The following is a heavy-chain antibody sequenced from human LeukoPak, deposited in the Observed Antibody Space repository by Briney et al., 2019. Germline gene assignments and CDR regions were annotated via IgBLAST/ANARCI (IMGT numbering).Heavy chain of an antibody. CDR2: ISGSGGST. CDR1: GFTFSSYA. D-gene: IGHD3-10*01. CDR3: AKGGVYYYGSGGFDP. Sequence: PGGSLRPSCAASGFTFSSYAMSWVRQAPGKGLEWVSAISGSGGSTYYADSVKGRFTISRDNSKNTLYLQMNSLRAEDTAVYYCAKGGVYYYGSGGFDPWGQGTLVTVSS. V-gene: IGHV3-23*01. J-gene: IGHJ5*02.